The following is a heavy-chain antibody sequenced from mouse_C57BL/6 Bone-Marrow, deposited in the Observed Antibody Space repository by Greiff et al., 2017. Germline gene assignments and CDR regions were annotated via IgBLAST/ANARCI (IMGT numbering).Heavy chain of an antibody. Sequence: QVQLQQSGAELARPGASVKLSCKASGYTFTSYGISWVKQSTGQGLAWIGEIYPRSGNTYYNEKLKGKATLTADKSSSTAYMELRSLSSEAAAVYFCATPYYYGSSYQFAYWGQGTLVTVSA. D-gene: IGHD1-1*01. CDR3: ATPYYYGSSYQFAY. V-gene: IGHV1-81*01. CDR1: GYTFTSYG. J-gene: IGHJ3*01. CDR2: IYPRSGNT.